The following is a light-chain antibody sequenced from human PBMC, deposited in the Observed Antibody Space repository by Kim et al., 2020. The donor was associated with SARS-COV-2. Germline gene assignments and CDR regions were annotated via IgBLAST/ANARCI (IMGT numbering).Light chain of an antibody. J-gene: IGLJ2*01. Sequence: AWGQTGNINCQGDSLRNYYASWYQQKPGQAPVLVIYGKNNRPSGIPDRFSGSSSGNTASLTITGAQAEDEADYYCNSRDSSGNFVVFGGGTQLTVL. CDR1: SLRNYY. CDR2: GKN. CDR3: NSRDSSGNFVV. V-gene: IGLV3-19*01.